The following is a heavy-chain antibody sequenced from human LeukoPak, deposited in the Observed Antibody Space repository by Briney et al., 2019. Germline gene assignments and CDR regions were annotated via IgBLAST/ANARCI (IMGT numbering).Heavy chain of an antibody. J-gene: IGHJ4*02. D-gene: IGHD4-17*01. CDR3: ARDYYGDYYFDC. CDR1: GFTFSTYS. CDR2: ISGNGNTI. Sequence: PGGSLRLSCAASGFTFSTYSMNWVRQAPGKGLEWISYISGNGNTIYYADSVKGRFTISRDNARTSLDLQMNSLRAEDTALYYCARDYYGDYYFDCWGQGTLVTVSS. V-gene: IGHV3-48*01.